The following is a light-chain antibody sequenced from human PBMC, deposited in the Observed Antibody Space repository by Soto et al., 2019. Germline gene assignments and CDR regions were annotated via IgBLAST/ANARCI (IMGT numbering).Light chain of an antibody. CDR2: GNS. V-gene: IGLV1-40*01. CDR1: SSNIGAGYD. J-gene: IGLJ2*01. CDR3: QSYDSSLDVV. Sequence: QSVLTQPPSVSGAPVQRVTISCTGSSSNIGAGYDVHWYQQLPGTAPKLLIHGNSNRPSGVPDRFSGSKSGTSASLAITGLQAEDEADYYCQSYDSSLDVVFGGGTQLTVL.